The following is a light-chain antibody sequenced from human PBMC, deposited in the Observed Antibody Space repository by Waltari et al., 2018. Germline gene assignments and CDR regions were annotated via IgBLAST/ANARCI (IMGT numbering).Light chain of an antibody. J-gene: IGLJ3*02. CDR1: NIEPKS. V-gene: IGLV3-21*04. CDR3: QVWDDSNNSGV. Sequence: YVLTQPPSLSVAPGETARLTCGGDNIEPKSVNWYQFKQGQAPLLVMFYDSGRPPGIPERLSGSNSGNTATLTITWVEAGDEADYHCQVWDDSNNSGVFGGGTKLTVL. CDR2: YDS.